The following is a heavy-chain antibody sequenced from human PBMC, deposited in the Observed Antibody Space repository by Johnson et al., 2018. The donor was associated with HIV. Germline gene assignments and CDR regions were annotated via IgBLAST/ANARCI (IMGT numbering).Heavy chain of an antibody. V-gene: IGHV3-20*04. D-gene: IGHD3-3*01. CDR3: AKVGLEGGKEGVGAFDI. J-gene: IGHJ3*02. Sequence: VQVVESGGGVVRPGGSLRLSCAASGFTFNDYGMSWVRQVPGKGLEWVSGINWNGGNTGYVDSVKGRFTISRDNSKNTLYLQMNSLRAEDTAVYYCAKVGLEGGKEGVGAFDIWGQGTMVTVS. CDR2: INWNGGNT. CDR1: GFTFNDYG.